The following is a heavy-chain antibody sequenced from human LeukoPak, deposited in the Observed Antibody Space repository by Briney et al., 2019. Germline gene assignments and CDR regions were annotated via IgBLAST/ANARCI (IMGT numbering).Heavy chain of an antibody. CDR2: ISYDGSNK. CDR3: AKDIRVYYYYYGMDV. V-gene: IGHV3-30*04. Sequence: GGSLRLSCAASGFTFSSYAMHWVRQAPGKGLEWVAVISYDGSNKYYADSVKGRFTISRDNSKNTLYLQMNSLRAEDTAVYYCAKDIRVYYYYYGMDVWGQGTTVTVSS. D-gene: IGHD3-10*01. J-gene: IGHJ6*02. CDR1: GFTFSSYA.